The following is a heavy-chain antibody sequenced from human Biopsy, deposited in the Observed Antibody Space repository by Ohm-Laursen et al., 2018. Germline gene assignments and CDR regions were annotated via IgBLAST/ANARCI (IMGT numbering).Heavy chain of an antibody. CDR2: INPKSGDT. CDR1: TYTFTDYY. J-gene: IGHJ4*02. Sequence: ASVKVSCNGPTYTFTDYYIHWVRQAPGQGLEWMGWINPKSGDTNSAQKFHGRVSFTADTSISTAYLELNKLRSDDTAVYFCARNQDGLNWNYLDYWGQGTLVTVSS. CDR3: ARNQDGLNWNYLDY. V-gene: IGHV1-2*02. D-gene: IGHD3-3*01.